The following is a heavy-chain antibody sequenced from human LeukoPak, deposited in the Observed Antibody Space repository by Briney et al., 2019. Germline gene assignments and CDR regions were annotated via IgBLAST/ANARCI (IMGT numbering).Heavy chain of an antibody. D-gene: IGHD6-13*01. Sequence: SETLSLTCTVSGGSISSYYWSWIRQPPGKGLEWIGYIYYSGSTNYNPSLKSRVTISADTSKNQFSLKLSSVTAADTAVYYCARGKEYSSSWYPYFDYWGQGTLVTVSS. V-gene: IGHV4-59*01. CDR3: ARGKEYSSSWYPYFDY. CDR2: IYYSGST. J-gene: IGHJ4*02. CDR1: GGSISSYY.